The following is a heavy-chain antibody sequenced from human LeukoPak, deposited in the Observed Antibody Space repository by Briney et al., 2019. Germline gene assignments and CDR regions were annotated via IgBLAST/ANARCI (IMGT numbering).Heavy chain of an antibody. CDR1: GYTFTSYD. CDR3: ARGGSYYYYMDV. D-gene: IGHD1-26*01. Sequence: ASVKVSCKASGYTFTSYDINWVRQAPGQGLEWMGGIIPIFGTANYAQKFQGRVTITADKSTSTAYMELSSLRSEDTAVYYCARGGSYYYYMDVWGKGTTVTVSS. V-gene: IGHV1-69*06. J-gene: IGHJ6*03. CDR2: IIPIFGTA.